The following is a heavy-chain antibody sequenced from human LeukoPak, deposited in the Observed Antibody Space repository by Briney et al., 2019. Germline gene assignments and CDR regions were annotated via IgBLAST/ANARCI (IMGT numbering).Heavy chain of an antibody. J-gene: IGHJ5*02. D-gene: IGHD3-10*01. V-gene: IGHV1-8*01. CDR2: MNPNSGNT. CDR1: GYTFTSYD. Sequence: ASVKVSCKASGYTFTSYDINWVRQATGQGLEWMGWMNPNSGNTGYAQKFQGRGTMTRNTSISTAYMELSSLRSEDTAVYYCARGRSPYYGSGSYSRRFDPWGQGTLVTVSS. CDR3: ARGRSPYYGSGSYSRRFDP.